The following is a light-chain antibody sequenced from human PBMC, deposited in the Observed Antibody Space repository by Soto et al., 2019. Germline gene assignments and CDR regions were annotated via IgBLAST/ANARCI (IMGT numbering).Light chain of an antibody. CDR1: QCISTF. V-gene: IGKV1-27*01. J-gene: IGKJ1*01. CDR3: QKYDSDPRT. Sequence: DIQMTQSPSSLSSSVGDRVTITCRASQCISTFLAWYQQKPGKVPKLLIYGSSTLQSGVPSRFSGSGSGTDFTLTISSLQPEDVATYYCQKYDSDPRTFGQGTKVDIK. CDR2: GSS.